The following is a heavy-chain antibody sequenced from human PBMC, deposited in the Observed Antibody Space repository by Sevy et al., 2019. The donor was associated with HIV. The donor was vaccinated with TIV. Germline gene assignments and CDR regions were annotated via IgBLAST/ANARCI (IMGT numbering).Heavy chain of an antibody. CDR1: GFTFSSYA. J-gene: IGHJ3*02. Sequence: GGSLRLSCAASGFTFSSYAMSWVRQAPGKGLEWVSAISGSGGSTYYADSVKGRFTISRDNAKNTLYLQMNSLRAEDTAVYYCARATYCSSTSCYYAFDIWGQGTMVTVSS. CDR2: ISGSGGST. D-gene: IGHD2-2*01. V-gene: IGHV3-23*01. CDR3: ARATYCSSTSCYYAFDI.